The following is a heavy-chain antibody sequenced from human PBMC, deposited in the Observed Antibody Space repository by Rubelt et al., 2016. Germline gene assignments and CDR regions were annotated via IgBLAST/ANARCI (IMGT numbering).Heavy chain of an antibody. V-gene: IGHV1-69*01. D-gene: IGHD2-8*01. Sequence: QVQLVQSGAEVTKPGSSVKVSCKASGGPFSRYAISWVRQAAGQGLEWMGGIMPTFGTANSEKKFQGRAPITADEATSTAYMELSSLRAEETAVYYCATPPGVGKYWGQGTLVTVSS. J-gene: IGHJ4*02. CDR2: IMPTFGTA. CDR1: GGPFSRYA. CDR3: ATPPGVGKY.